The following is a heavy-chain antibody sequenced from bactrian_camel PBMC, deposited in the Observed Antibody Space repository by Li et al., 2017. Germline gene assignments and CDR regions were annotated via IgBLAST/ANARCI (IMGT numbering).Heavy chain of an antibody. V-gene: IGHV3S1*01. Sequence: HVQLVESGGGSVQAGGSLRLSCAASEFTFCVGWFRQRPGKGREGVAGIYPRTARTYYTDSVKGRFTVSQDNAKNTTYLQMNTLKPEDTAMYYCAYTANLLVGHWADPRLYKFWGQGTQVTVS. D-gene: IGHD5*01. CDR2: IYPRTART. CDR3: AYTANLLVGHWADPRLYKF. CDR1: EFTFC. J-gene: IGHJ4*01.